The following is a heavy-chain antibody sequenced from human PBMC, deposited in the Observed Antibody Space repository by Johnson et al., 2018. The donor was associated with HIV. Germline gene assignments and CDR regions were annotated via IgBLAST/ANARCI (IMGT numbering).Heavy chain of an antibody. CDR3: AKDRQFLEWYDAFDI. V-gene: IGHV3-66*03. D-gene: IGHD3-3*01. J-gene: IGHJ3*02. CDR2: IFSVGGA. Sequence: VQLVESGGGLIQPGGSLRLSCAASGFTVIGNYMSWVRQAPGKGLDWVSVIFSVGGAYYADSVKGRFIISRDNYKNMLYLHMNSLRPEDTAVYYCAKDRQFLEWYDAFDIWGQGTMVTVSS. CDR1: GFTVIGNY.